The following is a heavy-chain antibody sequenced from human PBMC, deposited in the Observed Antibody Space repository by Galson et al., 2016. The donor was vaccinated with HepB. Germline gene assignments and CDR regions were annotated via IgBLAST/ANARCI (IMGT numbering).Heavy chain of an antibody. CDR1: GFTFSRYD. D-gene: IGHD3-16*02. CDR2: INDNGVNT. Sequence: SLRLSCAASGFTFSRYDMSWVRRAPGKGLEWVSAINDNGVNTYYADSVKGRFTISRDNSKSTLYLQMNSLRAEDTAVYYCAKVGDRYWGQGTLLTVSS. CDR3: AKVGDRY. V-gene: IGHV3-23*01. J-gene: IGHJ4*02.